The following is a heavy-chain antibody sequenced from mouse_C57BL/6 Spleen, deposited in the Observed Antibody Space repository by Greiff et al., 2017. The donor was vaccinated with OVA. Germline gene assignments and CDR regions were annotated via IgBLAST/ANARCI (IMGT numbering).Heavy chain of an antibody. V-gene: IGHV14-2*01. J-gene: IGHJ4*01. CDR2: IDPEDGEP. Sequence: VQLQQSGAELVKPGASVTLSCTASGFNIKDYYMHWVKQRTEQGLEWIGRIDPEDGEPKYAPKFQGKATITADTSSHTAYLQLSSLTSEDTAVYYCARSGDYDVRAMDYWGQGTSVTVSS. CDR1: GFNIKDYY. D-gene: IGHD2-4*01. CDR3: ARSGDYDVRAMDY.